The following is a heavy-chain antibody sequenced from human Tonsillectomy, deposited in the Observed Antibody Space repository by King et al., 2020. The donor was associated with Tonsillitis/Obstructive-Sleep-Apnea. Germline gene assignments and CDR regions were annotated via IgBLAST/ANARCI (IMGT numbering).Heavy chain of an antibody. D-gene: IGHD4-17*01. Sequence: VQLQQWGAGLLKASETLSLTCAVYGGSFSGYYCSWIRQPPGKGREWIGEINHSGSTNYTPSLKSRVTISVDTSKTQFYLKLTSVTAADTAVYYCARGLTVTRSTDYWGQGTLVTVSS. V-gene: IGHV4-34*01. CDR3: ARGLTVTRSTDY. J-gene: IGHJ4*02. CDR2: INHSGST. CDR1: GGSFSGYY.